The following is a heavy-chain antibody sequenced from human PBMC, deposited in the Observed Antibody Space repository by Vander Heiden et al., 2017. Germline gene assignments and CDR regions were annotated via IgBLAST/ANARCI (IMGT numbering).Heavy chain of an antibody. V-gene: IGHV3-49*05. CDR1: GSTFGDYA. D-gene: IGHD1-20*01. Sequence: EVQLVVSGGGLVTPRRSLRFSCSASGSTFGDYAMGWFRQAAGKGLEWVGFIRSKAVPGTTEYAASVKGRFTISRDNSKSIAYLQMNSLRTEDTAVYYCSRDDITGGSGVRYWGQGTLVTVSS. J-gene: IGHJ4*02. CDR2: IRSKAVPGTT. CDR3: SRDDITGGSGVRY.